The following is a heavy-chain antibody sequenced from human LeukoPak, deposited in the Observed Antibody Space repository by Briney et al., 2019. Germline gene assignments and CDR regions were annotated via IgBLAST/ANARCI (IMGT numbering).Heavy chain of an antibody. D-gene: IGHD3-10*01. Sequence: GGSLRLSCAASGFTFNSYTMNWVRQAPGKGLEWVAVISYDGSNKYYADSVKGRFTISRDNSKNTLYLQMNSLRADDTAVYYCARDSSMLRGPLVIYYFDFWGQGTLVTVSS. CDR1: GFTFNSYT. CDR2: ISYDGSNK. V-gene: IGHV3-30*04. CDR3: ARDSSMLRGPLVIYYFDF. J-gene: IGHJ4*02.